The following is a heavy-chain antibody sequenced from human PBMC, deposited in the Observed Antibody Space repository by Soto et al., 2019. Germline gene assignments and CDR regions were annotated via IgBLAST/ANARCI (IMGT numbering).Heavy chain of an antibody. D-gene: IGHD1-1*01. CDR1: VFIVTYIY. Sequence: WWSLRPSFTPSVFIVTYIYIALFRQAPGKGLEWVSVVYTSGRTYHADSVKGRFTVSRDISTNMFFLQMNKLSAEDMATYYCARAGFERLYFDQWGRGTLVTVSS. CDR3: ARAGFERLYFDQ. V-gene: IGHV3-53*01. CDR2: VYTSGRT. J-gene: IGHJ4*02.